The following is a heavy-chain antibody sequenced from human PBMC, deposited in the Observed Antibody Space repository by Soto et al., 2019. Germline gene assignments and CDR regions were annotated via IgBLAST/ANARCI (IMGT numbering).Heavy chain of an antibody. J-gene: IGHJ6*02. CDR3: ARDAKRRITIFGVVTSVYYYGMDV. D-gene: IGHD3-3*01. CDR1: GYTFTGYY. Sequence: ASVKVSCKASGYTFTGYYMHWVRQAPGQGLEWMGWINPNSGGTNYAQKFQGWVTMTRDTSISTAYMELSRLRSDDTAVYYCARDAKRRITIFGVVTSVYYYGMDVWGQGXTVTVYS. CDR2: INPNSGGT. V-gene: IGHV1-2*04.